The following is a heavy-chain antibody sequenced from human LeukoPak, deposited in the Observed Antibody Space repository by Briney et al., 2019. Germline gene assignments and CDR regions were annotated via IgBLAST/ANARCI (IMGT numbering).Heavy chain of an antibody. CDR2: IYYSGST. V-gene: IGHV4-59*08. CDR1: GGSISSYY. J-gene: IGHJ4*02. CDR3: AKHYMGSSYNHGLDC. Sequence: SETLSLTCTVSGGSISSYYWSWIRQPPGKGLVWIGYIYYSGSTNYNPSLKSRVTISVDTSKNQFSLKLSSVTAADTALYYCAKHYMGSSYNHGLDCWGQGTLVTVSS. D-gene: IGHD3-10*01.